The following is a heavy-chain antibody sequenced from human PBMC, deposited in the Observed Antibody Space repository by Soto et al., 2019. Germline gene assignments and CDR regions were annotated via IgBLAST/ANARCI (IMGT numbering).Heavy chain of an antibody. Sequence: SETLSLTCTVSGGSISSYYWSWIRQPPGKGLEWVGYIYYSGSTNYNPSLKSRVTISVDTSKNQFSLKLSSVTAADTAVYYCATMGIAVAGTGGWFDPWGQGTLVTVSS. CDR1: GGSISSYY. J-gene: IGHJ5*02. D-gene: IGHD6-19*01. V-gene: IGHV4-59*01. CDR3: ATMGIAVAGTGGWFDP. CDR2: IYYSGST.